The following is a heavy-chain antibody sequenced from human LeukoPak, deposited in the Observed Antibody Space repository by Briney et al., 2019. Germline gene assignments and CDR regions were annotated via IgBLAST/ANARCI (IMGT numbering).Heavy chain of an antibody. CDR1: GFTVSSNY. CDR2: IYSGGST. D-gene: IGHD4-17*01. Sequence: GGSLRLSCAASGFTVSSNYMSWVRQAPGKGLEWVSVIYSGGSTYYADSVKGRFTISRDNPKNTLYLQMNSLRAEDTAVYYCARDRSTVTGDYWGQGTLVTVSS. J-gene: IGHJ4*02. V-gene: IGHV3-66*02. CDR3: ARDRSTVTGDY.